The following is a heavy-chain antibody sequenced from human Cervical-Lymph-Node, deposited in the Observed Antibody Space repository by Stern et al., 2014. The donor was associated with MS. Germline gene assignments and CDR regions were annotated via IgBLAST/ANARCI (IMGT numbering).Heavy chain of an antibody. CDR1: GVSFRSYW. CDR2: IDRDGSEK. D-gene: IGHD3/OR15-3a*01. Sequence: EDQLVESGGGLVRPGGSLRISCAASGVSFRSYWMSWVRQAPGKGLEWVGHIDRDGSEKNYVDSVKGRFTISRDNAKNSLYLEMSSLRDEDTAVYYCVREDSDFDYWGQGTLVAVSS. CDR3: VREDSDFDY. J-gene: IGHJ4*02. V-gene: IGHV3-7*01.